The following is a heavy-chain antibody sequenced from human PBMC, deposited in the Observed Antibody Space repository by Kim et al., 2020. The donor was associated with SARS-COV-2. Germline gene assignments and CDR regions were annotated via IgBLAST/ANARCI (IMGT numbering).Heavy chain of an antibody. V-gene: IGHV3-15*01. J-gene: IGHJ6*02. CDR2: IKSKTDGGTT. Sequence: GRSLRLSCAASGFTFSNAWMSLVRQAPGKGLEWVGRIKSKTDGGTTDYAAPVKGRFTISRDDSKNTLYLQMNSLKTEDTAVYYCTTGLGASHYYYYGMDVWGQGTTVTVSS. CDR3: TTGLGASHYYYYGMDV. D-gene: IGHD2-2*01. CDR1: GFTFSNAW.